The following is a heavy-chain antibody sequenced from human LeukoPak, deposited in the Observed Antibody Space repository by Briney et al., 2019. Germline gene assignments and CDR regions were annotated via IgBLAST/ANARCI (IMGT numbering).Heavy chain of an antibody. D-gene: IGHD1-26*01. Sequence: SETLSLTCTVSGGSISSSNYYWGWIRQPPGKGLEWIGSIYYSGSTYYNPSLKSRVTISVDTSKNQFSLKLSSVTAADTAVYYCARRPIGGELSDYWGQGTLVTVSS. CDR1: GGSISSSNYY. CDR2: IYYSGST. V-gene: IGHV4-39*01. J-gene: IGHJ4*02. CDR3: ARRPIGGELSDY.